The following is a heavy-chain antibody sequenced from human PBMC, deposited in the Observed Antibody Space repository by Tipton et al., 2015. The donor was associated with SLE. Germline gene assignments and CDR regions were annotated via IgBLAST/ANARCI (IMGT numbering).Heavy chain of an antibody. Sequence: TLSLTCTVSGGSISSYYWSWIRQPPGKGLEWIGDIYYSGSTNNNPSLKSRVTISVDTPKNQFSLKLSSVTAADTAVYYCTAEQATFGGVIVGWYFDLWGRGTLVTVSS. D-gene: IGHD3-16*02. CDR1: GGSISSYY. CDR3: TAEQATFGGVIVGWYFDL. V-gene: IGHV4-59*08. J-gene: IGHJ2*01. CDR2: IYYSGST.